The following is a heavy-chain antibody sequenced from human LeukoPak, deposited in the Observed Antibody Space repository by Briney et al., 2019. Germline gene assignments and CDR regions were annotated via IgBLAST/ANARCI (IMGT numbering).Heavy chain of an antibody. CDR3: ARDQNWEEAY. Sequence: PGGSLRLSCAASGFTFSSYSMNWVRQAPGKGLEWVSSISSSGSYIYYADSVKGRFTISRDNAKNSLYLQMHSVRVEDTAIYYCARDQNWEEAYWGQGTLVTVSS. CDR1: GFTFSSYS. V-gene: IGHV3-21*04. D-gene: IGHD7-27*01. CDR2: ISSSGSYI. J-gene: IGHJ4*02.